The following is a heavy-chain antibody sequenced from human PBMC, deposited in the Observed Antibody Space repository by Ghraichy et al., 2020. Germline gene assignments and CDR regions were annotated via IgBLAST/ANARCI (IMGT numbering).Heavy chain of an antibody. CDR3: ARDIKSSSWSYYYYAMDV. D-gene: IGHD6-13*01. V-gene: IGHV3-30-3*01. CDR1: GFTFRTYS. CDR2: ISHDGNFN. J-gene: IGHJ6*02. Sequence: GESLNISCAASGFTFRTYSMYWVRQAPGKGLEWVAVISHDGNFNYYADSVKGRFTISRDNSKNTLYLQMNSLRPEDTALYYCARDIKSSSWSYYYYAMDVWGQGTTVTVSS.